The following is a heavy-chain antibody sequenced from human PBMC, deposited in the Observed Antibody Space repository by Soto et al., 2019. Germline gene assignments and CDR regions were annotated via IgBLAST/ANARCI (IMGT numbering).Heavy chain of an antibody. V-gene: IGHV1-46*01. CDR2: INPNNGAT. Sequence: QEQLVQSGAEVEEPGASLKGSCKASGDTFTTNYIHWVRQAPGQGLEWMGRINPNNGATLYAQEFQGRLILTTDTSTITVYMDLNSVKSEDSAVYYCASRVLCDMDVWGQGTTVTVFS. J-gene: IGHJ6*02. D-gene: IGHD2-21*01. CDR1: GDTFTTNY. CDR3: ASRVLCDMDV.